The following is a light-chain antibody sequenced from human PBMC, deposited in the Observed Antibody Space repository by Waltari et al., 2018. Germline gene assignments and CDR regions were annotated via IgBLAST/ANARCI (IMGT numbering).Light chain of an antibody. CDR2: GAS. V-gene: IGKV3-15*01. J-gene: IGKJ1*01. CDR1: QSVSNN. Sequence: IVMPQSPATLSASPGARATLSCRASQSVSNNLAWYQQKPGQAPRLLIYGASTRAIGTPARCTGSRSGTEFTLTISSLQSEDFAVYYCQQYNNWPKKFGQGTKVEIK. CDR3: QQYNNWPKK.